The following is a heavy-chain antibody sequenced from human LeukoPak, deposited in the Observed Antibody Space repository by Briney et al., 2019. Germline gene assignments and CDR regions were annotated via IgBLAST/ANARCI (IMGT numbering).Heavy chain of an antibody. Sequence: SETLSLTCAVYGGSFSSYYCSWIRQPPGKGLEWIGEINHSGGPNYNPSLKSRVPRSVDTSKNQFSLKVRSVTAADTAVYYCAMNWGTGRTLDYWGQGTLVTVSS. CDR2: INHSGGP. V-gene: IGHV4-34*01. J-gene: IGHJ4*02. D-gene: IGHD7-27*01. CDR1: GGSFSSYY. CDR3: AMNWGTGRTLDY.